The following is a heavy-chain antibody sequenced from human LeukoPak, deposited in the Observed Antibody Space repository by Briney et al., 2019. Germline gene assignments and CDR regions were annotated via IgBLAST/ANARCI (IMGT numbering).Heavy chain of an antibody. D-gene: IGHD2-2*01. CDR1: GNYW. J-gene: IGHJ4*02. CDR2: INSDGSWT. Sequence: GGSLRLSCAASGNYWMHWVRQSPGKGLVWVSHINSDGSWTGYADSVKGRFTISKDNAKNTVYLQMNDLRAEDTAVYYCVSFYETNWGRGTLVTVSS. CDR3: VSFYETN. V-gene: IGHV3-74*01.